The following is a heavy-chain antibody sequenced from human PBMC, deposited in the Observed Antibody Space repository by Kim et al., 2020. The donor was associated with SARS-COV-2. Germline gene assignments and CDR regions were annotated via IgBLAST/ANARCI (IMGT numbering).Heavy chain of an antibody. CDR2: ISSSSSFI. CDR1: GFTFSSYS. V-gene: IGHV3-21*01. D-gene: IGHD4-17*01. CDR3: ATRRGVVTTAWGWYFDL. Sequence: GGSLRLSCEASGFTFSSYSMNWVRQAPGKGLEWVSSISSSSSFIYYADSVKGRFTISKDNAKNSLYLHMNSLRAEDTAVYYCATRRGVVTTAWGWYFDLWGRGALVTVSS. J-gene: IGHJ2*01.